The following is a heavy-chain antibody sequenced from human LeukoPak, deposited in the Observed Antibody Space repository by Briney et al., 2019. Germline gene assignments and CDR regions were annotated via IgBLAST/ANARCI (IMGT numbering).Heavy chain of an antibody. D-gene: IGHD5-18*01. J-gene: IGHJ3*02. Sequence: ASVKVSCKASGGTFSSYAINWVRRAPGQGLEWMGGIIPIFGTANYAQKFQGRVTITADESTSTAYMELSSLRSEDTAVYYCAMAKSGYSYGDAFDIWGQGTMVTVSS. CDR3: AMAKSGYSYGDAFDI. CDR2: IIPIFGTA. V-gene: IGHV1-69*13. CDR1: GGTFSSYA.